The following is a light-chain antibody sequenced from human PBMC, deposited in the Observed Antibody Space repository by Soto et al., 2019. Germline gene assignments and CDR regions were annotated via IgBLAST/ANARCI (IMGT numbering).Light chain of an antibody. J-gene: IGKJ4*01. V-gene: IGKV1-39*01. CDR3: QQTYRTPLT. CDR2: AAS. CDR1: QYIGRY. Sequence: DIQMTQSPSSLSASVGDRVTITCRAGQYIGRYLNWYQQKPGKAPKLLIYAASSLHSGVPSRFSGSGSGTHFTLTISSLQPEDFATYSCQQTYRTPLTFGGGTKVEIK.